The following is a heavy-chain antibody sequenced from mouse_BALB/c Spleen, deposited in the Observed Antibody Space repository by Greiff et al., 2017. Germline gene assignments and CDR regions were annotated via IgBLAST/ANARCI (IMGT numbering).Heavy chain of an antibody. CDR2: ISYSGST. D-gene: IGHD2-1*01. CDR1: GYSITSDYA. CDR3: ARKEIYWGFAY. J-gene: IGHJ3*01. Sequence: EVKLVESGPGLVKPSQSLSLTCTVTGYSITSDYAWNWIRQFPGNKLEWMGYISYSGSTSYNPSLKSRISITRDTSKNQFFLQLNSVTTEDTATYYCARKEIYWGFAYWGQGTLVTVSA. V-gene: IGHV3-2*02.